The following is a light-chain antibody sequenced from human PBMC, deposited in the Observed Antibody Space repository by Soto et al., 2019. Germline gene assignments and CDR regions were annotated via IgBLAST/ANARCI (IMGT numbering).Light chain of an antibody. CDR1: QGISIY. CDR2: TAS. V-gene: IGKV1-9*01. J-gene: IGKJ2*01. CDR3: QQFNNYPRT. Sequence: DLQVTQSPSFLSASVGDRVNITCRASQGISIYLAWYQQKPGRAPKLLIYTASTLQTAVPSRFSCSGSGTEFTLTISSLQPEYFATAYCQQFNNYPRTFGQGTKLEIK.